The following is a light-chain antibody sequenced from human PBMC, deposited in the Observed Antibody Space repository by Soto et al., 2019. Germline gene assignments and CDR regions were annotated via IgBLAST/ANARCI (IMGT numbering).Light chain of an antibody. CDR3: QSYDSSNHVV. Sequence: LTQPHSVSESPGKTVTISCTRSSGSIASNYVQWYQQRPGSAPTTVIYEDNQRPSGVPDRFSGSIDSSSNSASLTISGLQTEDEADYYCQSYDSSNHVVFGGGTKVTVL. J-gene: IGLJ2*01. V-gene: IGLV6-57*04. CDR1: SGSIASNY. CDR2: EDN.